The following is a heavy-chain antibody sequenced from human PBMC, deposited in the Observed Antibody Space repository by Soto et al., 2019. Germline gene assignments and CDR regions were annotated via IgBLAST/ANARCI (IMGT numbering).Heavy chain of an antibody. V-gene: IGHV3-30*02. J-gene: IGHJ3*02. CDR3: ATSTLTDAFDI. CDR2: IRDDGSAT. Sequence: QVQLVESGGGVVQPGGSRRLSCEASRFSFSDYGMHWVRQAPGKGLEWVALIRDDGSATYYSDSVKGRFAISSDNSKNTLYLQMNSLRAEDTAVYYCATSTLTDAFDIWGQGTMVSVSS. CDR1: RFSFSDYG. D-gene: IGHD2-15*01.